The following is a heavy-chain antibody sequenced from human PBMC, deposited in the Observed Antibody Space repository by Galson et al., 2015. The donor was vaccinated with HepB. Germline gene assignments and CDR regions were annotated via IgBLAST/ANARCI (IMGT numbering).Heavy chain of an antibody. Sequence: SLRLSCAASGFTFSSYAMSWVRQAPGKGLKWVSAISGSGGSTYYADSVKGRFTISRDNSKNTLYLQMNSLRAEDTAVYYCAKVGPSVAGTHYYYYMDVWGKGTTVTVSS. V-gene: IGHV3-23*01. CDR3: AKVGPSVAGTHYYYYMDV. CDR2: ISGSGGST. D-gene: IGHD6-19*01. J-gene: IGHJ6*03. CDR1: GFTFSSYA.